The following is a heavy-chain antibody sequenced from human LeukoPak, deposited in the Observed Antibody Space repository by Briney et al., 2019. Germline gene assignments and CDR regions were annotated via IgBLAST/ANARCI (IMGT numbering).Heavy chain of an antibody. CDR2: INHSGST. J-gene: IGHJ4*02. CDR1: GGSFSGYY. D-gene: IGHD3-10*01. Sequence: SETLSLTCAVYGGSFSGYYWSWIRQPPGKGLEWIGEINHSGSTYYNPSLKSRVTISVDTSKNQFSLKLSSVTAADTAVYYCARHQSNGEIDYWGQEPLVPVPS. CDR3: ARHQSNGEIDY. V-gene: IGHV4-34*01.